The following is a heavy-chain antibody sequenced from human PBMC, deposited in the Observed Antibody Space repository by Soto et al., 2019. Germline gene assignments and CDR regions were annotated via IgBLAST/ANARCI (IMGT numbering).Heavy chain of an antibody. V-gene: IGHV3-30-3*01. J-gene: IGHJ4*02. CDR3: ARDTSYYDSVWGSYRLSYFFVY. Sequence: GGSLRLSCAASGFTFSTYAMHWVRQAPGKGLEGGAVVWYDGSKKYYADSVKGRFTISRDNSKNTLYLQLNSLRAEDTAVYSCARDTSYYDSVWGSYRLSYFFVYWGLGTLVTVSS. CDR1: GFTFSTYA. D-gene: IGHD3-16*02. CDR2: VWYDGSKK.